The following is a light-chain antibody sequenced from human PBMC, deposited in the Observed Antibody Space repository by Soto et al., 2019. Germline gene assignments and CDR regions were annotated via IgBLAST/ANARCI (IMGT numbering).Light chain of an antibody. V-gene: IGKV3-11*01. Sequence: EIVLTQSPATLSLSPGERATLSCRASQSVSSFLAWYQQKPGQAPRLLIHDASHTATGIPAWFSGSGSGTDFTLTISSLEPEDFAVYYCQQRSNWPLTFGGGTKVEIK. CDR3: QQRSNWPLT. J-gene: IGKJ4*01. CDR2: DAS. CDR1: QSVSSF.